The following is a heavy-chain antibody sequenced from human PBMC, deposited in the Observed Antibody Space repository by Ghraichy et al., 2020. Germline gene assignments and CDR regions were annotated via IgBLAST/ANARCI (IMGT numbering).Heavy chain of an antibody. CDR2: IYYSGST. V-gene: IGHV4-39*01. CDR3: HTIAAYYYYGMDV. Sequence: ESLNISCTVSGGSISSSSYYWGWIRQPPGKGLEWIGSIYYSGSTYYNPSLKSRVTISVDTSKNQFSLKLSSVTAADTAVYYCHTIAAYYYYGMDVWGQGTTVTVSS. CDR1: GGSISSSSYY. D-gene: IGHD6-13*01. J-gene: IGHJ6*02.